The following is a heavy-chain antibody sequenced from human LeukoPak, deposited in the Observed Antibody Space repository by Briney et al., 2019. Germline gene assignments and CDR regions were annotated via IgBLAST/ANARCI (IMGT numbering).Heavy chain of an antibody. V-gene: IGHV1-18*01. D-gene: IGHD6-19*01. J-gene: IGHJ4*02. CDR2: ISAYNGHT. CDR1: GYSFSNYG. Sequence: ASVKVSCKTSGYSFSNYGISWVRQAPGQGLEWMGWISAYNGHTNYPQKVQGRVTMTTDTSTSTAYMELRSLRPDDTAVYYCARDYGSGWLRFDYWGQGTLVTVSS. CDR3: ARDYGSGWLRFDY.